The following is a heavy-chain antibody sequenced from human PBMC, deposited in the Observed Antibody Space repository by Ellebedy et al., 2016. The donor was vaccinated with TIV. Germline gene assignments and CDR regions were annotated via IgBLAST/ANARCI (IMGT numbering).Heavy chain of an antibody. V-gene: IGHV3-11*06. CDR1: GFTFSDYY. Sequence: GESLKISXAASGFTFSDYYMSWIRQAPGKGLEWVSYISSSSSYIYYADSVKGRFTISRDNAKNSLYLQMNSLRAEDTAVYYCARDPRGPIWGSYLLPRLKNWYFDLWGRGTLVTVSS. CDR3: ARDPRGPIWGSYLLPRLKNWYFDL. CDR2: ISSSSSYI. D-gene: IGHD1-26*01. J-gene: IGHJ2*01.